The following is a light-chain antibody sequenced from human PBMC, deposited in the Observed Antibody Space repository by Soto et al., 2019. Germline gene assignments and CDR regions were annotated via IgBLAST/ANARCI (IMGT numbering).Light chain of an antibody. CDR2: DVN. CDR3: CSYAGYDVI. J-gene: IGLJ2*01. CDR1: SSDVGSYNL. Sequence: QSVLTQPASVSGSPGQSITISCTGSSSDVGSYNLVSWFQQHPGKAPKLMIYDVNKRPSGVPDRFFASKSGNTASLIISGLQAEDEADYFCCSYAGYDVIFGGGTKLTVL. V-gene: IGLV2-23*02.